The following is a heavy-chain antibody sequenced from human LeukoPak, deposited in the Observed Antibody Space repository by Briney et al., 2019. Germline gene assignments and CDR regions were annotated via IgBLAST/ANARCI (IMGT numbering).Heavy chain of an antibody. CDR3: ARGPSSGVTDA. CDR2: INGDGSST. V-gene: IGHV3-74*01. D-gene: IGHD2-21*02. J-gene: IGHJ5*02. CDR1: GCTFSSYW. Sequence: GGCMRLSCAASGCTFSSYWLHWVREARGKGLVWVSRINGDGSSTNYADSVKGRFTISRDNAKNTLYLQMNSLRVDDTAVYYCARGPSSGVTDAWGQGTLVTVSS.